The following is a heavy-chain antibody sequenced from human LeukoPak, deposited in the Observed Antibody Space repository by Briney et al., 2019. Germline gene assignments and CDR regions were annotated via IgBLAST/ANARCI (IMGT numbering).Heavy chain of an antibody. D-gene: IGHD3-22*01. CDR2: INSDGSRI. Sequence: GGPLRLSCAASGFTFSSYWMHWVRQAPGKGLVWVSRINSDGSRITYADSVKGRFTISRDNAKNTLYLQMNSLRAEDTAVYYCIRSHYYDRSGYYLDYWGQGTLVTVSA. CDR1: GFTFSSYW. V-gene: IGHV3-74*01. J-gene: IGHJ4*02. CDR3: IRSHYYDRSGYYLDY.